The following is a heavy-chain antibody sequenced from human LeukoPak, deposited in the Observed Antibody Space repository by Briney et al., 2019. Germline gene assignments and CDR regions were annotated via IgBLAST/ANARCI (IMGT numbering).Heavy chain of an antibody. CDR3: AKGYSDGEPYVNNWFDL. CDR1: GFIFSKYA. Sequence: PGGSLRLSCAASGFIFSKYAMTWVRQVPGEGMEWVSTISGSGARTHYADSVKGRFITSRDNSKITLYLQMNTPRAEDTALYYCAKGYSDGEPYVNNWFDLWGPGTLVTVSS. J-gene: IGHJ5*02. CDR2: ISGSGART. D-gene: IGHD5-12*01. V-gene: IGHV3-23*01.